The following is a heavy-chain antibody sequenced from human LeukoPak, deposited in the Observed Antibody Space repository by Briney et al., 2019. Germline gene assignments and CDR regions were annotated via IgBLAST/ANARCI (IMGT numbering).Heavy chain of an antibody. CDR3: AKRYYYDSSGYPKGNYFDY. CDR1: GGSFSGYY. CDR2: INHSGST. Sequence: SETLSLTCAVYGGSFSGYYWSWIRQPPGKGLEWIGEINHSGSTNYNPSLKSRVTISVDTSKNQFSLKLSSVTAAGTAVYYCAKRYYYDSSGYPKGNYFDYWGQGTLVTVSS. J-gene: IGHJ4*02. D-gene: IGHD3-22*01. V-gene: IGHV4-34*01.